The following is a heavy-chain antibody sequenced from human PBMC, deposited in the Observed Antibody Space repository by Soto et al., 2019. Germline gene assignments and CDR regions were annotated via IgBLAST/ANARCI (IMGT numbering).Heavy chain of an antibody. Sequence: ASVKVSCKASGYTFTSYGISWVRQAPGQGLEWMGWISAYNGNTNYAQKLQGRVTMTTDTSTSTAYMELRSLRSDDTAVYYCERPNYPSSYYDTSGYSLASGAFDIWGQGTMVTVS. CDR1: GYTFTSYG. D-gene: IGHD3-22*01. V-gene: IGHV1-18*01. J-gene: IGHJ3*02. CDR3: ERPNYPSSYYDTSGYSLASGAFDI. CDR2: ISAYNGNT.